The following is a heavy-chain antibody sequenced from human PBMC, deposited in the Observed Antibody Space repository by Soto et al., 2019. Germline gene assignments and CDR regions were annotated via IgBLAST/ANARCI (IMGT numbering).Heavy chain of an antibody. V-gene: IGHV3-11*01. CDR3: ASPLGFYGDYGGTERIFDY. CDR1: GFTFSDYY. Sequence: GGSLRLSCAASGFTFSDYYMSWIRQAPGKGLEWVSYISSSGSTIYYADSVKGRFTISRDNAKNSLYLQMNSLRAEDTAVYYCASPLGFYGDYGGTERIFDYWGQGTLVTVSS. J-gene: IGHJ4*02. CDR2: ISSSGSTI. D-gene: IGHD4-17*01.